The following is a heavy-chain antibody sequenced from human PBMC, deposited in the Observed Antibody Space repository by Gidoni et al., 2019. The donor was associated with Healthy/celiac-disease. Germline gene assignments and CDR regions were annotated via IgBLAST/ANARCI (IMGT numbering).Heavy chain of an antibody. CDR1: GGSISSGGYY. Sequence: QVQLQESGPGLVKPSQTLSPTCTVSGGSISSGGYYWSGIRQHPGKGLAWIGYIYYSGSTYSNPSLKSRVTISVDTSKNQFSLKLSSVTAADTAVYYCAREGVGGSGWYGVDYWGQGTLVTVSS. V-gene: IGHV4-31*03. D-gene: IGHD6-19*01. CDR2: IYYSGST. CDR3: AREGVGGSGWYGVDY. J-gene: IGHJ4*02.